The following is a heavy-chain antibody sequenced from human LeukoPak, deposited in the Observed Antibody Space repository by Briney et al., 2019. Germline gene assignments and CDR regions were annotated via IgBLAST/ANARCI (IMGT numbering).Heavy chain of an antibody. Sequence: SETLSLTCTVSGGTTSSSSYYWGWIRQPPGKGLEWIGGIYYSGSTYYNPSLKSRVTISIDTSKNQFSLKLSSVTAADTAVYYCARRLAGTEDYWGQGTLVTVSS. D-gene: IGHD6-13*01. J-gene: IGHJ4*02. V-gene: IGHV4-39*01. CDR3: ARRLAGTEDY. CDR1: GGTTSSSSYY. CDR2: IYYSGST.